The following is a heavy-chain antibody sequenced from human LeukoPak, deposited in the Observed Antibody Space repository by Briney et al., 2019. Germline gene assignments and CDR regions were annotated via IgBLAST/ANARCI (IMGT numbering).Heavy chain of an antibody. V-gene: IGHV3-48*02. J-gene: IGHJ5*02. CDR2: ITSSSNSI. D-gene: IGHD2-15*01. CDR3: ARGECRSCPRNHWFDP. CDR1: GFSFTTYN. Sequence: GGSLRLTCAASGFSFTTYNMNWVRQAPGKGLEWVSSITSSSNSIYYADSVKGRFTISRDNAKSSLYLQMNSLRDEDTAVYYCARGECRSCPRNHWFDPWGQGTLVTVSS.